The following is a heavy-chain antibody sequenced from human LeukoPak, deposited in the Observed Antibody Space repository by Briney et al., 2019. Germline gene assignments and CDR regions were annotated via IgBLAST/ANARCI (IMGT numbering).Heavy chain of an antibody. CDR3: STGGYYFDY. Sequence: PGGSLRLSCAGSGFTFSNAWMNWVRQAPAKGLEWVGRIKSEPNGGTTDYAAPVKGRFSISRDGSRNTVYLQINSLETEDTAVYYCSTGGYYFDYWGLGTLVSVSS. V-gene: IGHV3-15*01. CDR2: IKSEPNGGTT. CDR1: GFTFSNAW. J-gene: IGHJ4*02.